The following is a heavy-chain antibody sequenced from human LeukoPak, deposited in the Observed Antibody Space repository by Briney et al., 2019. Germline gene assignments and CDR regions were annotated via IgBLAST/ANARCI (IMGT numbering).Heavy chain of an antibody. D-gene: IGHD3-3*01. V-gene: IGHV3-30*04. CDR1: GFNFSSYA. CDR2: ISYRGIDK. J-gene: IGHJ3*02. CDR3: ARESWSDSVAFDI. Sequence: PGGSLRLSCAASGFNFSSYAMHWVRQAPAEGLEWVGLISYRGIDKSYADSVKGRFTISRDSSKRTLYLQMNSLRAEDTAMYYCARESWSDSVAFDIWGLGTMVIVSS.